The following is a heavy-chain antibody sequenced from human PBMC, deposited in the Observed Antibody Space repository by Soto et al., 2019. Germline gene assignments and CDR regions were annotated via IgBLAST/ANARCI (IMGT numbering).Heavy chain of an antibody. Sequence: QVHLVQSGAEVKKPGASVKVSCKGSGYAFTTYGITWVRQAPGQGLEWMGWISAHNGNTNHAQKLQGRVTVTRDTSTSTAYMELRSLRSDDTAVYYWARGRYGDYWGQGALVTVSS. CDR1: GYAFTTYG. D-gene: IGHD1-1*01. J-gene: IGHJ4*02. CDR2: ISAHNGNT. CDR3: ARGRYGDY. V-gene: IGHV1-18*01.